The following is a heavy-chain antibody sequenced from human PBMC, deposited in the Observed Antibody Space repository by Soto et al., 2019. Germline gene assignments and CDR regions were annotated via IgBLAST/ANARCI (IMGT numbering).Heavy chain of an antibody. CDR1: GFTFSSYW. D-gene: IGHD6-19*01. CDR2: IKQDGSEK. Sequence: PGGSLRLSCAASGFTFSSYWMSWVRQAPGKGLEWVANIKQDGSEKYYVDSVKGRFTISRDNAKNSLYLQMNSLRAEDTAVYYCASDYKWLAHDAIDIWGPGTMVTVSS. CDR3: ASDYKWLAHDAIDI. J-gene: IGHJ3*02. V-gene: IGHV3-7*01.